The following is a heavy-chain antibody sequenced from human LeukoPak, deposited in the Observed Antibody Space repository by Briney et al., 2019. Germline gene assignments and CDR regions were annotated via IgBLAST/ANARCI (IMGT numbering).Heavy chain of an antibody. CDR3: ARDRTERAAAGPGY. Sequence: PSETLSLTCTVSGGSISSSSYYWGWIRQPPGKGLEWIGSIYYSGSTYYNPSLKSRVTISLDTSKNQFSLRLSSVTAADTAVYYCARDRTERAAAGPGYWGQGTLVTVSS. V-gene: IGHV4-39*07. D-gene: IGHD6-13*01. CDR2: IYYSGST. CDR1: GGSISSSSYY. J-gene: IGHJ4*02.